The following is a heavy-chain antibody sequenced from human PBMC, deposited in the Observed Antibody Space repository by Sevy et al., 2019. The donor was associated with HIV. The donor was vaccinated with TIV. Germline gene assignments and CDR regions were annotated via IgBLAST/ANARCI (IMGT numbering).Heavy chain of an antibody. CDR2: INPNSGGT. D-gene: IGHD7-27*01. J-gene: IGHJ6*02. CDR1: GYTFTGYY. Sequence: ASVKVSCKASGYTFTGYYMHWVRQAPGQGLEWMGWINPNSGGTNHAQKFQGRVTMTRDTSISTAYMELSRLRSDDTAVYYCASGTGPVSYYYYYGMDVWGQGTTVTVSS. CDR3: ASGTGPVSYYYYYGMDV. V-gene: IGHV1-2*02.